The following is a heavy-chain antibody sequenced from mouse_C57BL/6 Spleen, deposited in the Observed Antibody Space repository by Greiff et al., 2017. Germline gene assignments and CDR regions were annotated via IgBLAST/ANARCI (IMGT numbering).Heavy chain of an antibody. J-gene: IGHJ2*01. D-gene: IGHD2-1*01. V-gene: IGHV1-64*01. CDR1: GYTFTSYW. CDR2: IHPNSGST. Sequence: VQLQQPGAELVKPGASVTLSCKASGYTFTSYWMHWVKQRPGQGLEWIGMIHPNSGSTNYNEKFKSKATLTVDKSSSTAYMQLSSLTSEDSAVYYCARSYGNYFDYWGQGTTLTVSS. CDR3: ARSYGNYFDY.